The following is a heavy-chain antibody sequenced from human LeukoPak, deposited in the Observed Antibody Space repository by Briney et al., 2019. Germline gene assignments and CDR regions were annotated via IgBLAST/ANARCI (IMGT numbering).Heavy chain of an antibody. J-gene: IGHJ4*02. V-gene: IGHV3-23*01. CDR2: ISSSGNM. Sequence: GGSLRLSCAASGFTFSTHAMNSVRQAPGKGLEWVSVISSSGNMYYADSVKGRFIISRDNSKNTLYLQMNSLRAEDTAVYYCAKGRRSNDYYSQSDYWGQGTLVTVSS. CDR1: GFTFSTHA. CDR3: AKGRRSNDYYSQSDY. D-gene: IGHD3-10*01.